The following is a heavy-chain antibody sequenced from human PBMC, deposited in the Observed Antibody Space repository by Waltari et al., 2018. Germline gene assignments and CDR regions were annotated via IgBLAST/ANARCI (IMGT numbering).Heavy chain of an antibody. J-gene: IGHJ4*02. Sequence: EVRLVESGGGLVQPGGSLRLSCAASGFAFANYGMSWVRQAPGEGLECVSSISGSGGTTYYADSVKGRFTMSKDNSKNTLFLQMNSLRVDDTADYYCAKSSGSYYEVFDYWGRRTLVTVSS. CDR2: ISGSGGTT. V-gene: IGHV3-23*04. CDR3: AKSSGSYYEVFDY. CDR1: GFAFANYG. D-gene: IGHD1-26*01.